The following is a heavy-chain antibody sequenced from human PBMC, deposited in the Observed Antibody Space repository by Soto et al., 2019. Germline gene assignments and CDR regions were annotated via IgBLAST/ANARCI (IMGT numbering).Heavy chain of an antibody. D-gene: IGHD6-13*01. CDR3: ARAKSQYSSSWYVLGYYYMDV. J-gene: IGHJ6*03. Sequence: GGSLRLSCAASGFTFSSYWMSWVRQAPGKGLEWVANIKQDGSEKYYGDSVKGRFTISRDNAKNSLYLQMNSLRAEDTAVYYCARAKSQYSSSWYVLGYYYMDVWGKGTTVTVSS. CDR1: GFTFSSYW. V-gene: IGHV3-7*01. CDR2: IKQDGSEK.